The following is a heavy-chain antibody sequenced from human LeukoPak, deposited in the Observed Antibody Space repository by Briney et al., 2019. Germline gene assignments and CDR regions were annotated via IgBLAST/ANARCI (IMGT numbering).Heavy chain of an antibody. D-gene: IGHD2-8*01. V-gene: IGHV4-59*12. CDR3: ARGRGVRY. CDR1: GGFINTYY. Sequence: SETLSLTCTVSGGFINTYYWSWIRQPPGKGLQWLGYIYYSGSTNYNPSLKSRVTISVDTSKNQFSLKLSSVTAADTAVYYCARGRGVRYWGQGTLVTVSS. J-gene: IGHJ4*02. CDR2: IYYSGST.